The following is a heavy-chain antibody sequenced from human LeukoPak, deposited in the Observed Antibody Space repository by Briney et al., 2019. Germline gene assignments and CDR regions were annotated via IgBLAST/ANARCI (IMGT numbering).Heavy chain of an antibody. V-gene: IGHV1-69*04. CDR3: ASTRPDSSGYFRTGDAFDI. CDR1: GGTFSSYA. CDR2: IIPILGIA. Sequence: AASVKVSCKASGGTFSSYAISWVRQAPGQGLEWMGRIIPILGIANYAQKFQGRVTITADKSTSTAYMELSSLRSEDTAVYYCASTRPDSSGYFRTGDAFDIWGQGTMVTVSS. J-gene: IGHJ3*02. D-gene: IGHD3-22*01.